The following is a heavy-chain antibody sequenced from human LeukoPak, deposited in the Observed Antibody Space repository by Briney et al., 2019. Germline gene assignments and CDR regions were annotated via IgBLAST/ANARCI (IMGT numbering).Heavy chain of an antibody. Sequence: PSETRSLTCSASSSSISSSSDYWGWIRHPPGKGLEWIGSIYYTGRTYYNLSLKTRGTMSSDPSKIQLSLKLSSVTAADTGVYYCAICRKFYSDSSGYCNYFDYWGQGTLVTVSS. CDR3: AICRKFYSDSSGYCNYFDY. CDR2: IYYTGRT. CDR1: SSSISSSSDY. V-gene: IGHV4-39*01. D-gene: IGHD3-22*01. J-gene: IGHJ4*02.